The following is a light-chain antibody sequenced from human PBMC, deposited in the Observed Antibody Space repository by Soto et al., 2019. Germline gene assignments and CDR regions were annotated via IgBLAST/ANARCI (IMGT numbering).Light chain of an antibody. CDR1: SSDVGGYNY. Sequence: QSALTQPASMSGSLGQSITISCTGTSSDVGGYNYVSWYQQHPDKAPKLMIYEVSNRASGVSTRFSGSKSGNTASLTISGLQAEDEADYYCSSYTTTSPLGVFGGGTKLTVL. V-gene: IGLV2-14*01. CDR2: EVS. CDR3: SSYTTTSPLGV. J-gene: IGLJ2*01.